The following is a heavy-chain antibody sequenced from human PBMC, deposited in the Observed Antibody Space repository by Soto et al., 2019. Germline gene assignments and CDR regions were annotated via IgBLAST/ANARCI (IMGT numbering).Heavy chain of an antibody. Sequence: PSETLSLTCAVYGGSFSGYYWSWIRQPPGKGLEWIGEINHSGSTNYNPSLKSRVTISVDTSKNQFSLKLSSVTAADTAVYYCAIRSGHQLLPPGDWFDPWGQGTLVTVSS. CDR3: AIRSGHQLLPPGDWFDP. V-gene: IGHV4-34*01. J-gene: IGHJ5*02. CDR1: GGSFSGYY. D-gene: IGHD2-2*01. CDR2: INHSGST.